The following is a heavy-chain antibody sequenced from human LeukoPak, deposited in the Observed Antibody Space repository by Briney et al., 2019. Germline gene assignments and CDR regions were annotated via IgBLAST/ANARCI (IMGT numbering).Heavy chain of an antibody. V-gene: IGHV3-73*01. Sequence: GGSLKLSCAASGFTFSGSAMHWVRQASGKGLEWVGRIRSKANSYATAYAASVKVRFTISRDDSKNTAYLQMNSLKTEDTAVYYCTRPPGSGSYSWGQGTLVTVSS. CDR1: GFTFSGSA. CDR2: IRSKANSYAT. J-gene: IGHJ4*02. D-gene: IGHD3-10*01. CDR3: TRPPGSGSYS.